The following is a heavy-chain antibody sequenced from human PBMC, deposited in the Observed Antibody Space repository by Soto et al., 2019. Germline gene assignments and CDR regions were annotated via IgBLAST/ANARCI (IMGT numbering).Heavy chain of an antibody. J-gene: IGHJ6*02. CDR3: AGGGVRGVVTRTRDYYGMDV. Sequence: EVQLVQSGAEVKKPGESLKISCKGSGYNFTNYWIGWVRQMPGKGLESMGIIYPGDSDTRYSPSFQGQVTISADKSMSTADLQWSSLKASDTAMYYCAGGGVRGVVTRTRDYYGMDVWGQGTTVTVSS. V-gene: IGHV5-51*01. CDR2: IYPGDSDT. D-gene: IGHD3-10*01. CDR1: GYNFTNYW.